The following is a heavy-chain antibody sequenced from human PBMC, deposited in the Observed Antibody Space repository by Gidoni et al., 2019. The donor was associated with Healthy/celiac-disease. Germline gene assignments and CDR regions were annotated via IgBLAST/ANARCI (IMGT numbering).Heavy chain of an antibody. CDR2: LYYSGRT. Sequence: QLQLQESGTGLVKPSETLSLTCTVSGGSISSRSYYWGWIRQPPWKGLEWIGSLYYSGRTYSNPSLKSRVIISVDPSKNQFSLMLISVTAADTAVYYCVVVATIRVMDVWGQGTTVTV. CDR3: VVVATIRVMDV. CDR1: GGSISSRSYY. J-gene: IGHJ6*02. V-gene: IGHV4-39*01. D-gene: IGHD5-12*01.